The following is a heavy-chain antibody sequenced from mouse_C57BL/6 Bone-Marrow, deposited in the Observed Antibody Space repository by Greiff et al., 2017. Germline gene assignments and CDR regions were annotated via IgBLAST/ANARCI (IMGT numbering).Heavy chain of an antibody. CDR1: GYTFTSYW. CDR2: IHPNSGST. CDR3: ARGRGSSNRYLDV. D-gene: IGHD1-1*01. V-gene: IGHV1-64*01. J-gene: IGHJ1*03. Sequence: QVQLQQPGAELVKPGASVKLSCKASGYTFTSYWMHWVKQRPGQGLEWIGMIHPNSGSTNYNEKFKSKATLTVDKSSSTAYMQLSRLTSEDSAVXYCARGRGSSNRYLDVWGTGTTVTVSS.